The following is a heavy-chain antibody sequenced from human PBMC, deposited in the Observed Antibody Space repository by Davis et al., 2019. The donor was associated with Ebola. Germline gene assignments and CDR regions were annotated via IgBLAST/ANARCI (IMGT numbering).Heavy chain of an antibody. D-gene: IGHD6-19*01. J-gene: IGHJ4*02. Sequence: PGGSLRLSCAASGFTFSSYAMTWVRQVPGKGLEWVSGINWNGGSTGYVDSVKGRFTISRDNAKNSLFLQMNSLRGEDTALYHCARVKVAGSTTHFDYWGQGTLVTVSS. CDR2: INWNGGST. CDR1: GFTFSSYA. V-gene: IGHV3-20*01. CDR3: ARVKVAGSTTHFDY.